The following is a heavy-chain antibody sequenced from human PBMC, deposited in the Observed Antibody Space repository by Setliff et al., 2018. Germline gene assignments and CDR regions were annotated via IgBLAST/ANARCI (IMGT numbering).Heavy chain of an antibody. CDR3: ARGGRYDFWSGYTRGAFDI. CDR2: ISAYNGNT. J-gene: IGHJ3*02. D-gene: IGHD3-3*01. Sequence: ASLKVSCKASGYTFTSYGISWVRQAPGQGLEWMGWISAYNGNTNYAQKLQGRVTMTTDTSTSTAYMELRSLRSDDTAVYYCARGGRYDFWSGYTRGAFDIWGQGTMVTVSS. CDR1: GYTFTSYG. V-gene: IGHV1-18*01.